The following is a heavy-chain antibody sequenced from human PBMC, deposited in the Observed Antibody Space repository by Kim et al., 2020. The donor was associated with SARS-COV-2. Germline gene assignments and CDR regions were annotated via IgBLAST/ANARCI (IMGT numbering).Heavy chain of an antibody. CDR1: GGTFSSYA. D-gene: IGHD4-17*01. Sequence: SVKVSCKASGGTFSSYAISWVRQAPGQGLEWMGGIIPIFGTANYAQKFQGRVTITADESTSTAYMELSSLRSEDTAVYYCARLTTVTTPEGNSYYYYYGMDVWGQGTTVTVSS. J-gene: IGHJ6*02. V-gene: IGHV1-69*13. CDR2: IIPIFGTA. CDR3: ARLTTVTTPEGNSYYYYYGMDV.